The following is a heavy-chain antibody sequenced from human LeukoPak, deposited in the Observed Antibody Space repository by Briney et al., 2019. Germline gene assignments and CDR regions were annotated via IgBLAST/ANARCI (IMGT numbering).Heavy chain of an antibody. J-gene: IGHJ4*02. V-gene: IGHV3-33*01. D-gene: IGHD3-10*01. CDR3: ARETMVRGAKAFDY. CDR2: IWYDGSNK. Sequence: GGSLRLSCAASGFTFSSYGMHWVRQAPGKGLEWVAVIWYDGSNKYYANSVKGRFTISRDNSKNTLYLQMNSLRAEDTAVYYCARETMVRGAKAFDYWGQGTLVTVSS. CDR1: GFTFSSYG.